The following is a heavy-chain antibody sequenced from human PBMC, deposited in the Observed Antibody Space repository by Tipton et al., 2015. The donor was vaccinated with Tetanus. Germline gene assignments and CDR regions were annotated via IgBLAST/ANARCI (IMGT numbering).Heavy chain of an antibody. CDR3: ARGGSYSYGPRGFDL. D-gene: IGHD5-18*01. CDR2: INHSGST. J-gene: IGHJ2*01. V-gene: IGHV4-39*07. CDR1: GGSMNTRTFY. Sequence: TLSLTCTVSGGSMNTRTFYWGWIRQSPGKGLEWIGEINHSGSTTYSPSFKSRVTISVDTPKNQFSLKLTSLTVADTAVYYCARGGSYSYGPRGFDLWGRGTLVTVSS.